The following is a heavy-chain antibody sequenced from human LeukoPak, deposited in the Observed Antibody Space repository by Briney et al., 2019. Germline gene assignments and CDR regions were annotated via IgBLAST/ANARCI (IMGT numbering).Heavy chain of an antibody. CDR1: GCTFTSYY. D-gene: IGHD6-19*01. V-gene: IGHV1-46*01. CDR2: INPSGGST. CDR3: ARQGGSGRRNFDY. Sequence: ASVKVSCKASGCTFTSYYMHWVRQAPGQGLEWMGIINPSGGSTSYTQKFQGRVTMTRDTSTSTVYMELSSLRSEDTAVYFCARQGGSGRRNFDYWGQGTLVTVSS. J-gene: IGHJ4*02.